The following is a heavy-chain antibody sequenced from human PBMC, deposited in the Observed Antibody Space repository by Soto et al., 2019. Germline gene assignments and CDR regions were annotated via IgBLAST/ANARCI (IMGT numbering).Heavy chain of an antibody. J-gene: IGHJ4*02. CDR1: GYTFTSYA. CDR2: INAGNGNT. V-gene: IGHV1-3*01. CDR3: ARSSNRRYHDFWSGYYYFDY. Sequence: ASVKVSCKASGYTFTSYAMHWVRQAPGQRLEWMGWINAGNGNTKYSQKFQGRVTITRDTSASTAYMELSSLRSEDTAVYYCARSSNRRYHDFWSGYYYFDYWGQGTLVTVSS. D-gene: IGHD3-3*01.